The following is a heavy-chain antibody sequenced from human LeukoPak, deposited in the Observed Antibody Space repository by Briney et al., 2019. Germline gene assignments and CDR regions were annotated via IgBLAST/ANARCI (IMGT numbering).Heavy chain of an antibody. Sequence: PGGSLRLSCAAPGFIFNSYAMTCVPEAPARGLEAVSAISGRGDSTYYADAVGRRVTISSDNSKNTLYLQMNSLRAEDTAVYYCARVREVRGVNYYYYLDVWGKGTTVTISS. D-gene: IGHD3-10*01. CDR2: ISGRGDST. CDR1: GFIFNSYA. J-gene: IGHJ6*03. CDR3: ARVREVRGVNYYYYLDV. V-gene: IGHV3-23*01.